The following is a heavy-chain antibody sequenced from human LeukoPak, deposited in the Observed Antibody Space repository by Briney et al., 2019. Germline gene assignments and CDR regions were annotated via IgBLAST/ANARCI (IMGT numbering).Heavy chain of an antibody. V-gene: IGHV3-30*02. CDR2: VRSDGDIK. CDR1: EFTFSSYG. CDR3: AKDLPAAYFDY. D-gene: IGHD2-2*01. J-gene: IGHJ4*02. Sequence: GGSLRLSCAASEFTFSSYGMHWVRQAPGKGLEWVAFVRSDGDIKYYADSVKGRFTISRDNSRTTLYLQMNSLRAEDTAVYHCAKDLPAAYFDYWGQGTLVTVSS.